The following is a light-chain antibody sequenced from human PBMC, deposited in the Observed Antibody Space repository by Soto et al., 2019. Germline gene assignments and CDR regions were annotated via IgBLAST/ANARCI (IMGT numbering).Light chain of an antibody. J-gene: IGKJ4*01. CDR3: QQSYSTPLT. CDR2: AAS. CDR1: QSISSY. Sequence: DLQMTQSPSTLPASVGDRVTITCRASQSISSYLNWYQQKPGKAPKLLIYAASSLQSGVPSRFSGSGSGTDFTLTISSLQPEDFATYYCQQSYSTPLTFGGGTKVDIK. V-gene: IGKV1-39*01.